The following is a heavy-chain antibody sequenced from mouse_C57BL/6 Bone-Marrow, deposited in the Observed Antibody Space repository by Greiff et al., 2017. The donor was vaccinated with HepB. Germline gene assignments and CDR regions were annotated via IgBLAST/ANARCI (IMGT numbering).Heavy chain of an antibody. J-gene: IGHJ3*01. V-gene: IGHV5-17*01. CDR3: ARENWDDWFAY. Sequence: EVQRVESGGGLVKPGGSLKLSCAASGFTFSDIGMHWVRQAPEKGLEWVAYISSGSSTIYYADTVKGRFTISRDNAKNTQFLQMTSLRSEDTAMYYCARENWDDWFAYWGQGTLVTVSA. CDR1: GFTFSDIG. D-gene: IGHD4-1*01. CDR2: ISSGSSTI.